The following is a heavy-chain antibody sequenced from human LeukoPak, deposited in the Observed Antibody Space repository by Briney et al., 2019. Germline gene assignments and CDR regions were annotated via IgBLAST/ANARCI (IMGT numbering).Heavy chain of an antibody. V-gene: IGHV3-7*01. CDR3: ARDEKFAQLGPDY. J-gene: IGHJ4*02. CDR2: IKQDGSEK. D-gene: IGHD6-6*01. Sequence: LTGGSLRLSCAASGFTFSSYWMSWVRQAPGKGLEWVANIKQDGSEKYYVDSVKGRFTISRDNAKNSLYLQMNSLRAEDTAVYYCARDEKFAQLGPDYWGQGTLVTVSS. CDR1: GFTFSSYW.